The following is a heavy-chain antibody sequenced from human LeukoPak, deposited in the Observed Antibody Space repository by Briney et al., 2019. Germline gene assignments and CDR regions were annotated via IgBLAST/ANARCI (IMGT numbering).Heavy chain of an antibody. Sequence: GRSLRLSCAASGFIFSGYGMHWVRQAPGKGLEWVSVIYSGGSTYYADSVKGRFTISRDNSKNTLYLQMNSLRAEDTAVYYCARDLTPGGYFDYWGQGTLVTVSS. D-gene: IGHD1-14*01. V-gene: IGHV3-53*01. J-gene: IGHJ4*01. CDR3: ARDLTPGGYFDY. CDR2: IYSGGST. CDR1: GFIFSGYG.